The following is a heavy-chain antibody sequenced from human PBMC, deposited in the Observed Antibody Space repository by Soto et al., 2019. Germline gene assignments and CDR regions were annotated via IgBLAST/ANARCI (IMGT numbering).Heavy chain of an antibody. CDR1: GYTFTSYV. V-gene: IGHV1-18*04. D-gene: IGHD3-3*01. CDR3: ARDLYDFWSGYSNWFDP. CDR2: ISAYNGNT. Sequence: ASVKVSCTASGYTFTSYVISLLRQAPVQVLEWMGWISAYNGNTNYAQKLQGRVTMTTDTSTSTAYMELRSLRSDDTAVYYCARDLYDFWSGYSNWFDPWGQGTLVTVSS. J-gene: IGHJ5*02.